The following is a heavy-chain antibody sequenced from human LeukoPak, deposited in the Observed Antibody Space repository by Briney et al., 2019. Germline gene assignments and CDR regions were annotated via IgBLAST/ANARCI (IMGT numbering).Heavy chain of an antibody. D-gene: IGHD4-23*01. Sequence: GGSLRLSCAASGFTFSSYWMYWVRHAPGKGLVWVSRINSDGSATSYADSVKGRFTISRDNAKNKLDLEMNSLRAEDTAVYYCGRGYGGNRLVEYWGQGTLVTVSS. CDR1: GFTFSSYW. CDR3: GRGYGGNRLVEY. V-gene: IGHV3-74*01. CDR2: INSDGSAT. J-gene: IGHJ4*02.